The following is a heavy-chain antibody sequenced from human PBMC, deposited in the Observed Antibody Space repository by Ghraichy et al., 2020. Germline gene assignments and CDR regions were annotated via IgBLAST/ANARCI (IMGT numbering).Heavy chain of an antibody. D-gene: IGHD1-26*01. CDR1: GGSISSYY. CDR2: IFYSGST. Sequence: SETLSLTCTVSGGSISSYYWSWIRQPPGKGLEWIGYIFYSGSTNYNPSLKSRVTISVDTPKNQFSLKLSSVTAADTAVYYCARNKGVRGSYYSDYYYGMDVWRQGTTVTVSS. J-gene: IGHJ6*02. CDR3: ARNKGVRGSYYSDYYYGMDV. V-gene: IGHV4-59*08.